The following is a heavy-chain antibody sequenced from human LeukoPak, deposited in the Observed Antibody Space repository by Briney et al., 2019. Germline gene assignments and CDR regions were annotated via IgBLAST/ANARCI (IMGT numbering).Heavy chain of an antibody. CDR3: ARSSYDFWSGYLYYYYYYYMDV. Sequence: GASVKVSCKASGYTFTGYYMHWVRQAPGQGLEWMGWINPNSGGTNYAQKFQGRVTMTRDTSISTAYMELSRLRSDDTAVYYCARSSYDFWSGYLYYYYYYYMDVWGKGTTVTVSS. CDR2: INPNSGGT. CDR1: GYTFTGYY. J-gene: IGHJ6*03. D-gene: IGHD3-3*01. V-gene: IGHV1-2*02.